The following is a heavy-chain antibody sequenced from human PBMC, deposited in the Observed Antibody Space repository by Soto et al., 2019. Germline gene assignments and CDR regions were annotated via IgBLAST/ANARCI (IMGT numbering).Heavy chain of an antibody. J-gene: IGHJ5*02. CDR3: ARGPRDYDFWSGLPFDP. CDR2: IYYSGST. CDR1: GGSISSYY. D-gene: IGHD3-3*01. Sequence: SETLSLTCTVSGGSISSYYWSWVRQPPGKGLEWIGYIYYSGSTNYNPSLKSRVTISVDTSKNQFSLKLSSVTAADTAVYYCARGPRDYDFWSGLPFDPWGQGTLVTVSS. V-gene: IGHV4-59*12.